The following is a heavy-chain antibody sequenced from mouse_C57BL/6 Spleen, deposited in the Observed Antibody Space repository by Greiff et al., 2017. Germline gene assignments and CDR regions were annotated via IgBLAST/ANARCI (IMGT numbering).Heavy chain of an antibody. CDR2: ISGGGGNT. J-gene: IGHJ3*01. CDR1: GFTFSSYT. V-gene: IGHV5-9*01. D-gene: IGHD2-3*01. CDR3: ARQDLDVYYVRFAY. Sequence: DVMLVESGGGLVKPGGSLKLSCAASGFTFSSYTMSWVRQTPEKRLEWVATISGGGGNTYYPDSVKGRFTISRDNAKNTLYLQMSSLRSEDTALYYCARQDLDVYYVRFAYWGQGTLVTVSA.